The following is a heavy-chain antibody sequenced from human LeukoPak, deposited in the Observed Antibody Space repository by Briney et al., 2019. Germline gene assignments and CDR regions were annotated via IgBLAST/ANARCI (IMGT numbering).Heavy chain of an antibody. CDR3: ARRVAAAGDAFDI. CDR1: GYSFTSYW. D-gene: IGHD6-13*01. Sequence: GESLKISCKGAGYSFTSYWIGWVRQMPGKGLEWMGIIYPGDSDTRYSPSFQGQVTISADKSISTAYLQWSSLKASDTAMYYCARRVAAAGDAFDIWGQGTMVTVSS. J-gene: IGHJ3*02. CDR2: IYPGDSDT. V-gene: IGHV5-51*01.